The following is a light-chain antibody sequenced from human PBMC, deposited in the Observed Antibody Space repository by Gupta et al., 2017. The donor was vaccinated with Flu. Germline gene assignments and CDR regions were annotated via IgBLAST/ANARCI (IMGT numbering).Light chain of an antibody. V-gene: IGKV3-11*01. CDR3: QQRRTWPT. CDR2: DAS. CDR1: QNVDVS. Sequence: SPAPLSLSPGERAPPSCRDSQNVDVSVAWFQQNPGQAPRLLIYDASKRATGVPARFSGSGSGTDFTLTSSSLEPEDFAVYYCQQRRTWPTFGQGTRLETK. J-gene: IGKJ2*01.